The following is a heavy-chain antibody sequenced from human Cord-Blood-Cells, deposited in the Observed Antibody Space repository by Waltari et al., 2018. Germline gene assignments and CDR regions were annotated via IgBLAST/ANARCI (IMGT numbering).Heavy chain of an antibody. CDR2: INSDGSST. J-gene: IGHJ5*02. V-gene: IGHV3-74*01. CDR1: GFTFSSYW. CDR3: AREGDYCSSTSCYDWFDP. D-gene: IGHD2-2*01. Sequence: EVQLVESGGGLVQPGGSLRLSCAASGFTFSSYWMHWVRQAPGKGLVWVSRINSDGSSTSYADSVKGRFTISRDNAKNTLYRQMNSLRAEDTAVYYCAREGDYCSSTSCYDWFDPWGQGTLVTVSS.